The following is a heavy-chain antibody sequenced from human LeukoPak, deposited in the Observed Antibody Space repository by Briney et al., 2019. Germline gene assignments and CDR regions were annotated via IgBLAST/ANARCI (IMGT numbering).Heavy chain of an antibody. D-gene: IGHD6-19*01. CDR1: GFTFDDYA. J-gene: IGHJ4*02. V-gene: IGHV3-9*01. CDR2: ISWNSGSI. CDR3: AKDRRASGWPYYFDY. Sequence: GGSLRLSCSASGFTFDDYAMHWVRQAPGKGLEWVSGISWNSGSIGYADSVKGRFTISRDNAKNSLYLQMNSLRAEDTALYYCAKDRRASGWPYYFDYWGQGTLVTVSS.